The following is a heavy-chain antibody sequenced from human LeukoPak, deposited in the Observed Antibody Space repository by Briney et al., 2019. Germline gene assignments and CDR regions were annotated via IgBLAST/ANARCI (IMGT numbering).Heavy chain of an antibody. CDR1: GYTFTGYY. CDR3: ARGGAVGYYYDSSGYLD. Sequence: ASVEVSCKASGYTFTGYYMHWVRQAPGQGLEWMGWINPNSGGTNYAQKFQGRVTMTRDTSISTAYMELSRLRSDDTAVYYCARGGAVGYYYDSSGYLDWGQGTLVTVSS. D-gene: IGHD3-22*01. CDR2: INPNSGGT. J-gene: IGHJ4*02. V-gene: IGHV1-2*02.